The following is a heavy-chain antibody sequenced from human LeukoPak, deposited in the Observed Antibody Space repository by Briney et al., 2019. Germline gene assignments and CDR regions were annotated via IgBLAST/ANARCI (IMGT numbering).Heavy chain of an antibody. CDR3: ASDGENIALQRRQYYFDY. CDR1: GYTFTDYY. D-gene: IGHD6-13*01. CDR2: VNPNSGGA. J-gene: IGHJ4*02. V-gene: IGHV1-2*02. Sequence: GASVKVSCKASGYTFTDYYIHWVRQAPGQGLEWMGWVNPNSGGAKYAQKFQGRVTMTRDTSISTAYMELTRLTSDDTALYFCASDGENIALQRRQYYFDYWGQGTLVTVSS.